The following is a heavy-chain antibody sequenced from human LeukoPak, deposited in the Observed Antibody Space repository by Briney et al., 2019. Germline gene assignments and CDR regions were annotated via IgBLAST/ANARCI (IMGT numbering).Heavy chain of an antibody. Sequence: RGSLRLSCAASGFTFSSYSMNWVRQAPGKGVEWVSSISSSSSYIYYADSVKGRFTISRDNAKNSLYLQMNSLRAEDTAVYYCARDRSSSWYYFDYWGQGTLVTVSS. CDR3: ARDRSSSWYYFDY. CDR2: ISSSSSYI. V-gene: IGHV3-21*01. D-gene: IGHD6-13*01. CDR1: GFTFSSYS. J-gene: IGHJ4*02.